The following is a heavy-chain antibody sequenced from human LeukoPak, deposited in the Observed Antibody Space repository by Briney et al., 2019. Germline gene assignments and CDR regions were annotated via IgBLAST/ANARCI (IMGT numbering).Heavy chain of an antibody. D-gene: IGHD3-9*01. CDR3: ARGQLRYFDWLLHNWYFDL. CDR1: GGSFSGYY. CDR2: INHSGST. J-gene: IGHJ2*01. Sequence: SETLSLTCAVYGGSFSGYYWSWIRQPPGKGLEWIGEINHSGSTNYNPSLKSRVTISVDTSKNQSSLKLSSVTAADTAVYYCARGQLRYFDWLLHNWYFDLWGRGTLVTVFS. V-gene: IGHV4-34*01.